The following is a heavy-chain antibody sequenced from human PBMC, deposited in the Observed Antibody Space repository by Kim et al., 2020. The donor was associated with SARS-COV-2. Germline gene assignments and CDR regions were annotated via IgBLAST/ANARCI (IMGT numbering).Heavy chain of an antibody. V-gene: IGHV1-69*13. CDR2: IIPIFGTA. D-gene: IGHD2-21*01. CDR1: GGTFSSYA. CDR3: ARDRCGGDCYGGGVNWFDP. Sequence: SVKVSCKASGGTFSSYAISWVRQAPGQGLEWMGGIIPIFGTANYAQKFQGRVTITADESTSTAYMELSSLRSEDTAVYYCARDRCGGDCYGGGVNWFDPWGQGTLVTVSS. J-gene: IGHJ5*02.